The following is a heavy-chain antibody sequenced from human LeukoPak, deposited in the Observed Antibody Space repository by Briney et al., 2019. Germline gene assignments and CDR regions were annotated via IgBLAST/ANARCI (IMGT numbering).Heavy chain of an antibody. CDR2: IYTSGST. CDR1: GGSISSYY. CDR3: ARHNYDSSGYYDAFDI. D-gene: IGHD3-22*01. Sequence: PSETLSLTCTVSGGSISSYYWSWIRQPAGKGLEWIGRIYTSGSTNYNPSLKSRVTMSVDTSKNQFSLKLSSVTAADTAVYYCARHNYDSSGYYDAFDIWGQGTMVTVSS. J-gene: IGHJ3*02. V-gene: IGHV4-4*07.